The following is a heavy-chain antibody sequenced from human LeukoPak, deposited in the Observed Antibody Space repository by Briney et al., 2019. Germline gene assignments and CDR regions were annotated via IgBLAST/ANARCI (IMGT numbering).Heavy chain of an antibody. D-gene: IGHD4-23*01. Sequence: GGSLRLSCAASGFTFSSYGMNWVRQAPGKGLEWVAVISNDGSNKYYADSVKGRFTISRDNSKNTLYLQMNSLRAEDTAVYYCAKDGDYGGNYGMDVWGQGTTVTVSS. J-gene: IGHJ6*02. CDR1: GFTFSSYG. CDR3: AKDGDYGGNYGMDV. CDR2: ISNDGSNK. V-gene: IGHV3-30*18.